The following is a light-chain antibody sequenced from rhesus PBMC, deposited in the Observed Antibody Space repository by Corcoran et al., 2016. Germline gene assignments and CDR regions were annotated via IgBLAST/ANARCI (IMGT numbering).Light chain of an antibody. Sequence: DIQMTQSPSSLSASVGDTVTITRRASQGISTFLAWHPQKPGKAPKPLIYYASNLASGVPSRVSGSGSWTDFTLPLSSLQPEDFAIYYFQQPKSYPVTFGQWTKVDIQ. CDR2: YAS. J-gene: IGKJ1*01. CDR1: QGISTF. CDR3: QQPKSYPVT. V-gene: IGKV1S14*01.